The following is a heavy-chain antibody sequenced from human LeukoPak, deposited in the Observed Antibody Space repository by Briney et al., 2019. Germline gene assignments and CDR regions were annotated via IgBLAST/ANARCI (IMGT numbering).Heavy chain of an antibody. J-gene: IGHJ1*01. CDR1: GGSFSGYY. CDR3: TRGGGDYYSDFQH. CDR2: IYYRGNT. D-gene: IGHD2-21*01. Sequence: SETLSLTCAVYGGSFSGYYWGWIRQPPGKGLEWIGSIYYRGNTYYSPSLKSRVTMSVDTSKNQFSLNLNSVTAADTAVYYCTRGGGDYYSDFQHWGQGTLVTVSS. V-gene: IGHV4-34*01.